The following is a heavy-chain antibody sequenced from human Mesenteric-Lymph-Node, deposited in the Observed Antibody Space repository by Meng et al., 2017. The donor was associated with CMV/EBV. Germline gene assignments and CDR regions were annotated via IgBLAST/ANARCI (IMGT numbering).Heavy chain of an antibody. Sequence: ASVKVSCKASGGTFSIYAINWVRQATGQGLEWMGWMNPNSGNTGYAQKFQGRVTMTRNTSISTAYMELSSLRSEDTAVYYCARGWVQLWFSYYYYGMDVWGQGTTVTVSS. CDR2: MNPNSGNT. D-gene: IGHD5-18*01. J-gene: IGHJ6*02. CDR3: ARGWVQLWFSYYYYGMDV. V-gene: IGHV1-8*02. CDR1: GGTFSIYA.